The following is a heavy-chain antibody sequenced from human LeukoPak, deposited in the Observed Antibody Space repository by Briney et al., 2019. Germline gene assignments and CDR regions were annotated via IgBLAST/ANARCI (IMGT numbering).Heavy chain of an antibody. V-gene: IGHV4-34*01. J-gene: IGHJ4*02. D-gene: IGHD2-15*01. CDR2: INHSGST. CDR1: GGSFSGYY. Sequence: SETLSLTCAVYGGSFSGYYWSWIRQPPGKGLEWIGEINHSGSTNYNPSLKSRVTISVDTSKNQFSLKLSSVTAADTAVYYCARSKNSKYCSGGSCYGRGYYFDYWGQGTLVTVSS. CDR3: ARSKNSKYCSGGSCYGRGYYFDY.